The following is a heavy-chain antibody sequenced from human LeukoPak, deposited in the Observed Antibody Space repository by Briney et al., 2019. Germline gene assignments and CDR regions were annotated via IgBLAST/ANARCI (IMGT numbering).Heavy chain of an antibody. Sequence: SETLSLTCDVSGYSITSGYFWGWIRQPPGKGLEWIGSIYHVGNTFYNPSLKGRVTISLDTSKNHFSLKLASVTAADTAVYYCARSPRWFFDLWGRGTLITVSP. J-gene: IGHJ2*01. V-gene: IGHV4-38-2*01. CDR1: GYSITSGYF. CDR2: IYHVGNT. CDR3: ARSPRWFFDL.